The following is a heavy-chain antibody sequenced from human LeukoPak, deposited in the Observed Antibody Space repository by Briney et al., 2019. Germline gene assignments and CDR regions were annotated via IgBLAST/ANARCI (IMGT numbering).Heavy chain of an antibody. V-gene: IGHV3-21*01. CDR2: ISSSSSYI. Sequence: GGSLRLSCAASGFTFSSYSMNWVRQAPGKGLEWVSSISSSSSYIYYADSVKGRFTISRDNAKNALYLQMNSLRAEDTAVYYCARGTPVWIQPFWYFDYWGQGTLVTVSS. D-gene: IGHD5-18*01. CDR1: GFTFSSYS. J-gene: IGHJ4*02. CDR3: ARGTPVWIQPFWYFDY.